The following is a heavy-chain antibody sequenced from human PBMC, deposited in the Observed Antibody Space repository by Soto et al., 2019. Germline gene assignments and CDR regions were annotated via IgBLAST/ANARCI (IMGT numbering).Heavy chain of an antibody. Sequence: PAETLWLNCTVPVDCISIRIYSWGWIRQPPGKGLEWIGSIYYSGSTYNNPSLRSRVSMSIDTSKDQFSLKLKSVTAADTALYFCARQRTSVVTKAYFDVWGPGSLFTGSS. D-gene: IGHD2-21*02. CDR1: VDCISIRIYS. V-gene: IGHV4-39*01. CDR2: IYYSGST. J-gene: IGHJ4*02. CDR3: ARQRTSVVTKAYFDV.